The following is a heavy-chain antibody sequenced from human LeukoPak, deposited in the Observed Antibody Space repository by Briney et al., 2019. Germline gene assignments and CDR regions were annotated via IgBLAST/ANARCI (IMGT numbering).Heavy chain of an antibody. CDR1: GFSFSGYA. CDR3: AKSGSYERWFDP. V-gene: IGHV3-23*01. Sequence: GGSLRLSCAASGFSFSGYAMSWIRHAPGKGLEWVSGISGSGGHTHYADSVKGRFTISRDNSKKTLYLEVFSLRADDTAVYYCAKSGSYERWFDPWGQGTLVTVSS. CDR2: ISGSGGHT. J-gene: IGHJ5*02. D-gene: IGHD1-26*01.